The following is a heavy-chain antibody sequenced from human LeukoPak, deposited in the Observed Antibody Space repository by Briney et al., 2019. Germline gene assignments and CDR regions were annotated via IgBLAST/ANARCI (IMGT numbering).Heavy chain of an antibody. CDR2: INSDSGDT. CDR3: ARDRGSSFWFKELLEGFDP. CDR1: GYTFTGHY. V-gene: IGHV1-2*02. Sequence: ASVKVSCKASGYTFTGHYLHWVRQAPGQGLVWMGWINSDSGDTKYAQKFQGRVSMTRDTSLTTAYMELSRLKSDDTAVYYCARDRGSSFWFKELLEGFDPWGQGTLVTVSS. J-gene: IGHJ5*02. D-gene: IGHD3-10*01.